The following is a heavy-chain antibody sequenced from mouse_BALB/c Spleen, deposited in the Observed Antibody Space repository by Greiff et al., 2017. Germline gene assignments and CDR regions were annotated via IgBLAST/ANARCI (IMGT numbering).Heavy chain of an antibody. CDR3: ARDGNSWFAY. CDR1: GFTFSDYY. D-gene: IGHD2-1*01. Sequence: EVQVVESGGGLVKPGGSLKLSCAASGFTFSDYYMYWVRQTPEKRLEWVATISDGGSYTYYPDSVKGRFTISRDNAKNNLYLQMSSLKSEDTAMYYCARDGNSWFAYWGQGALVTVSA. J-gene: IGHJ3*01. CDR2: ISDGGSYT. V-gene: IGHV5-4*02.